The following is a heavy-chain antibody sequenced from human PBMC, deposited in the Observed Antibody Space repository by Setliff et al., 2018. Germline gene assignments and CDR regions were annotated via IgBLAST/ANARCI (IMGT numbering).Heavy chain of an antibody. Sequence: SETLSLTCTVSGGSISNYYWSWIRQPAGKGLEWIGRIYTSGSTNYNPSLKSRVTMSVDTSKNQFPLKLSSVTAADTAVYYCARKWISALSGAFDMWGQGTMVTVSS. D-gene: IGHD2-2*03. CDR1: GGSISNYY. CDR2: IYTSGST. CDR3: ARKWISALSGAFDM. J-gene: IGHJ3*02. V-gene: IGHV4-4*07.